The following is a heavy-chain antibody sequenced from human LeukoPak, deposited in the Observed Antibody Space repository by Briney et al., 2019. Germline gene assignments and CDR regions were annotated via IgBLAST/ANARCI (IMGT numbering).Heavy chain of an antibody. CDR2: IYYSGST. Sequence: SETLSLTCTVSGGSISSYYWGWIRQPPGKGLEWIGSIYYSGSTYYNPSLKSRVTISVDTSKNQFSLKLSSVTAADTAVYYCARGNLVDTAMGVDYWGQGTLVTVSS. CDR1: GGSISSYY. D-gene: IGHD5-18*01. CDR3: ARGNLVDTAMGVDY. J-gene: IGHJ4*02. V-gene: IGHV4-39*07.